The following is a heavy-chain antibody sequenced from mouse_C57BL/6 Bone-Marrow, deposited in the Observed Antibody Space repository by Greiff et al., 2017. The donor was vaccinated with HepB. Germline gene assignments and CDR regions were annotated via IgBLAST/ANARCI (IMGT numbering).Heavy chain of an antibody. J-gene: IGHJ4*01. V-gene: IGHV5-2*01. Sequence: EVQLVESGGGLVQPGESLKLSCESYEYEFPSYDMPWVRKTPEKSLELVAAINSDCGNTYYPDTMERRSIFSRDNTKKTLYLQMSSLRSEDTDFYYCARQRRLRSLDDWGQGTTVTVSS. CDR2: INSDCGNT. CDR1: EYEFPSYD. D-gene: IGHD3-2*02. CDR3: ARQRRLRSLDD.